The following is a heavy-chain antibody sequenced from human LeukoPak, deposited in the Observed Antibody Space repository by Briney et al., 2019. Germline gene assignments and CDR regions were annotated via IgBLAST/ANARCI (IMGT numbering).Heavy chain of an antibody. CDR3: ARVEGLGATTVGFDY. D-gene: IGHD1-26*01. J-gene: IGHJ4*02. Sequence: GSSVKVSCKASGGTFSSSAISWVRQAPGQGLEWMGRINPLFGIANYAQKFRGRVTITADKSTSTAYMELSSLRSEDTAVYYCARVEGLGATTVGFDYWGQGTLVTVSS. CDR1: GGTFSSSA. CDR2: INPLFGIA. V-gene: IGHV1-69*04.